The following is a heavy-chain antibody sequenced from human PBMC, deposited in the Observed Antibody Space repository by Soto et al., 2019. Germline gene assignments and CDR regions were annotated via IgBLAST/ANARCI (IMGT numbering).Heavy chain of an antibody. CDR3: ARDGATVTDLGDGMDV. V-gene: IGHV1-69*06. CDR1: GGTFSSYA. D-gene: IGHD4-17*01. CDR2: IIPIFGTA. Sequence: QVQLVQSGAEVKKPGSSVKVSCKASGGTFSSYAISWVRQAPGQGLEWMGGIIPIFGTANYAQKFQGRVTITADKYTSTAYMELSSLRSEETAVYYCARDGATVTDLGDGMDVWGQGTTVTVSS. J-gene: IGHJ6*02.